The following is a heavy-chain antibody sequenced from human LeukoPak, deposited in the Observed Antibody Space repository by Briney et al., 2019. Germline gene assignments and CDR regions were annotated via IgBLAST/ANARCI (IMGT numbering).Heavy chain of an antibody. J-gene: IGHJ4*02. CDR1: GFTFSSYG. Sequence: GGSLRLSXAASGFTFSSYGMHWVRQAPGKGLEWVAIIWYDGSNKDYADSVKGRFTISRDNSKNTLYLQMNSLRAEDTAVYYCAKDGATVTTLNYFDYWGQGTLVTVSS. V-gene: IGHV3-33*06. CDR2: IWYDGSNK. D-gene: IGHD4-17*01. CDR3: AKDGATVTTLNYFDY.